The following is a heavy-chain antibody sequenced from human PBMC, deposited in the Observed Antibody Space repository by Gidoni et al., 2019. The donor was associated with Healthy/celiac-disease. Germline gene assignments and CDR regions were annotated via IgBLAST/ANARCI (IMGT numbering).Heavy chain of an antibody. CDR1: GSPFPGYY. CDR3: ARYGIAAAGTDAFDI. CDR2: INPNSGGT. D-gene: IGHD6-13*01. Sequence: QVQLVQSGAEVKKPGASVKVSCKASGSPFPGYYMHWVRQAPGQGLEWMGWINPNSGGTNYAQKFQGWVTMTRDTSISTAYMELSRLRSDDTAVYYCARYGIAAAGTDAFDIWGQGTMVTVSS. J-gene: IGHJ3*02. V-gene: IGHV1-2*04.